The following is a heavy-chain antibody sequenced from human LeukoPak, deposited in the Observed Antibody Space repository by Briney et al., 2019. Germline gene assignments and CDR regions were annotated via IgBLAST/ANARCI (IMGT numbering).Heavy chain of an antibody. V-gene: IGHV4-39*01. D-gene: IGHD1-1*01. J-gene: IGHJ5*02. CDR3: ARKVSSTANSDRFDT. Sequence: SETLSLTCNVSGDSIGSGVYYWGWIRQPPGKGLEWIGNIFHTGSAYYKPSLQSRVTISIDTSRSQFSLKVTSVTAADTAVYYCARKVSSTANSDRFDTWGQGALVTVSS. CDR1: GDSIGSGVYY. CDR2: IFHTGSA.